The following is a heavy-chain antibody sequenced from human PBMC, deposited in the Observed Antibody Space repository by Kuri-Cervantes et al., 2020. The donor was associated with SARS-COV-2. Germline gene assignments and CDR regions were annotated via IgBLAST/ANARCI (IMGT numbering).Heavy chain of an antibody. D-gene: IGHD1-26*01. CDR3: ARYPGRGAFDI. Sequence: GESLKISCAASGFTFSDYYMSWIRQAPGKGLEWVSYISSSGSTIYYADSVKGRFTISRDNAKNTLYLQMNSLRSEDTAIYYCARYPGRGAFDIWGQGTMVTVSS. V-gene: IGHV3-11*01. CDR1: GFTFSDYY. J-gene: IGHJ3*02. CDR2: ISSSGSTI.